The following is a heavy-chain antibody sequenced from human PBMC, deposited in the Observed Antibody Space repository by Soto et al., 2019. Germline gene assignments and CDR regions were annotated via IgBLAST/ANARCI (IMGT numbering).Heavy chain of an antibody. CDR1: GFTFSSFG. V-gene: IGHV3-48*02. CDR2: ITSDSSTR. D-gene: IGHD1-1*01. CDR3: ARDPDGILALDY. Sequence: PGGSLRLSCAVSGFTFSSFGMNWVRQAPGKGLEWISYITSDSSTRHYADFVKGRFTISRDNAKNSLYLQMNSLRDEDTAVYFCARDPDGILALDYWGQGNQVTGS. J-gene: IGHJ4*02.